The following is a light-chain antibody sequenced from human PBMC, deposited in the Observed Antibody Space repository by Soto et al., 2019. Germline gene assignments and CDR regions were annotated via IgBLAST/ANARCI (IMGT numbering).Light chain of an antibody. Sequence: EIVMTQSPATLSVSPGGRATLSFMASQSISDTLAWYQQISGQAPRLLIHSASTRATGFPARFGGSGSRTDFTLTISSLQSEDFAVYYCQQYNNWTWTFGQGTKVDI. CDR1: QSISDT. J-gene: IGKJ1*01. V-gene: IGKV3-15*01. CDR3: QQYNNWTWT. CDR2: SAS.